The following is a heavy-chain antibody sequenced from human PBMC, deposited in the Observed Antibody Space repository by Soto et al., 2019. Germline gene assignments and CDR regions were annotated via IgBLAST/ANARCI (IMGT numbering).Heavy chain of an antibody. Sequence: SVKLSCKASGGTFSSYAISWVRQAPGQVLEWMGGIIPIFGTANYAQKFQGRVTITADKSTSTAYMELSSLRSEDTAVYYCARMPRWDCSSTSCFHYYYYGMDVWGQGTTVTVSS. V-gene: IGHV1-69*06. J-gene: IGHJ6*02. CDR2: IIPIFGTA. CDR3: ARMPRWDCSSTSCFHYYYYGMDV. CDR1: GGTFSSYA. D-gene: IGHD2-2*01.